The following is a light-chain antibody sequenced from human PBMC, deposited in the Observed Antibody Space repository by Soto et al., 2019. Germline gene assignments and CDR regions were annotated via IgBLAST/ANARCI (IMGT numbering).Light chain of an antibody. J-gene: IGLJ1*01. CDR3: NSYAGSSYV. V-gene: IGLV2-14*01. Sequence: QSVLTHPASVSGSPGQSITISCTGTSSDVGGYNYVSWYQQYPGKAPKLMIYGVSYRPSGVSNRFSGSKSGNTASLTISGLQAEDEADYYCNSYAGSSYVFGTGTKVTVL. CDR2: GVS. CDR1: SSDVGGYNY.